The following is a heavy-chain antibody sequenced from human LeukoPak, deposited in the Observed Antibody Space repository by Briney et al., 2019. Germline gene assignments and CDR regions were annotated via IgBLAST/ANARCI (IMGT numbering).Heavy chain of an antibody. CDR3: ARLKVFGGSYGRDAFDI. Sequence: PGGSLRLSCAASGFTFSSYSMNWVRQAPGKGLEWVSYISSSSSTIYYADSVKGRFTISRDNAKNSLYLQMNSLRAEDTAVYYCARLKVFGGSYGRDAFDIWGQGTMVTVSS. J-gene: IGHJ3*02. D-gene: IGHD1-26*01. CDR2: ISSSSSTI. V-gene: IGHV3-48*01. CDR1: GFTFSSYS.